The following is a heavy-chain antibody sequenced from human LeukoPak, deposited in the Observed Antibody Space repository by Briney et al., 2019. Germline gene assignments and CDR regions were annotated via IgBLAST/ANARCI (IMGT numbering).Heavy chain of an antibody. J-gene: IGHJ3*02. CDR1: GGTFSSYA. Sequence: ASVKVSCKASGGTFSSYAISWVRQAPGQGLEWMGGIIPIFGTANYAQKFQGRVTITTGESTSTAYMQLSSLRSEDSAVYYCARHGGITVFGEVQPGGAFDIWGQGTMVTVSS. V-gene: IGHV1-69*05. D-gene: IGHD3-3*01. CDR2: IIPIFGTA. CDR3: ARHGGITVFGEVQPGGAFDI.